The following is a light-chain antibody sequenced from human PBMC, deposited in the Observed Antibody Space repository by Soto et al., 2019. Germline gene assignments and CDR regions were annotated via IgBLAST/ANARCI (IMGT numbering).Light chain of an antibody. J-gene: IGKJ4*01. CDR1: QGISSY. CDR2: DAS. Sequence: DIQLTQSPSFLSASVGDRVTITCRASQGISSYLAWCQQKPGKAPKLLIYDASTLHSGVPSRFSGSGSGTEFTLTISSLQPEDFATYYCKHLNTYPPGLTFGGGSKVEIK. CDR3: KHLNTYPPGLT. V-gene: IGKV1-9*01.